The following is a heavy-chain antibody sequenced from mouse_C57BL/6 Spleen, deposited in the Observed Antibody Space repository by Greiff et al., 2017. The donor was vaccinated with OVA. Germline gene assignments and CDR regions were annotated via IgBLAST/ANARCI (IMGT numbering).Heavy chain of an antibody. CDR2: IYPGSGST. V-gene: IGHV1-55*01. CDR3: ARSYYGSSYEDD. D-gene: IGHD1-1*01. Sequence: QVQLQQSGAELVKPGASVKMSCKASGYTFTSYWITWVKQRPGQGLEWIGDIYPGSGSTNYNEKFKSKATLTVDTSSSTAYMQLSSLTSEDSAVYYCARSYYGSSYEDDWGQGTTLTVSS. J-gene: IGHJ2*01. CDR1: GYTFTSYW.